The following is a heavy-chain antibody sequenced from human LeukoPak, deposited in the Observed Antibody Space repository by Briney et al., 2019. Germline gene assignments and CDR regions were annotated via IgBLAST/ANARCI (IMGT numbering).Heavy chain of an antibody. D-gene: IGHD3-22*01. J-gene: IGHJ4*02. Sequence: SETLSLTCTVSGGSISSSSYYWGWIRQPTGKGLEWIGSIYYSGSTYYKPSLKSRVTTSVDTSKNQFSLKLSSVTAADTAVYYCARLQPYYYDSSGYFDYWGQGTLVTVSS. CDR1: GGSISSSSYY. CDR3: ARLQPYYYDSSGYFDY. V-gene: IGHV4-39*01. CDR2: IYYSGST.